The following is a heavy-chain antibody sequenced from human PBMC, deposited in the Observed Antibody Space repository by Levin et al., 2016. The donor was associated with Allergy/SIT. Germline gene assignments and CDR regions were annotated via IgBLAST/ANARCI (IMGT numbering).Heavy chain of an antibody. CDR2: IYYSGST. CDR1: GGSISSSSYY. D-gene: IGHD6-13*01. CDR3: ARSQDDRQQLVLWAYYYYGMDV. Sequence: SETLSLTCTVSGGSISSSSYYWGWIRQPPGKGLEWIGSIYYSGSTYYNPSLKSRVTISVDTSKNQFSLKLSSVTAADTAVYYCARSQDDRQQLVLWAYYYYGMDVWGQGTTVTVSS. J-gene: IGHJ6*02. V-gene: IGHV4-39*01.